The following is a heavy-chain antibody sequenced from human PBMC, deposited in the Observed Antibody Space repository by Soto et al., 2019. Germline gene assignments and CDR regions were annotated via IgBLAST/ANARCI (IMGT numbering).Heavy chain of an antibody. Sequence: GGSLRLSCAVSGFTINSHAMGWVRQTPEKGLEWVSAIGPRGRDTYYADSVKGRFIISRDNSKNTVSLQMNSLRAEDTAVYYCAILGGTYYAFDFWGQGTLVTVSS. V-gene: IGHV3-23*01. CDR2: IGPRGRDT. D-gene: IGHD1-26*01. CDR3: AILGGTYYAFDF. J-gene: IGHJ3*01. CDR1: GFTINSHA.